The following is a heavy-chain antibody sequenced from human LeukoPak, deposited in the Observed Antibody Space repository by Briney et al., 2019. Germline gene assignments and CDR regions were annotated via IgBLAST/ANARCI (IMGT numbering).Heavy chain of an antibody. V-gene: IGHV3-23*01. CDR3: ARGGSTVTTISTS. D-gene: IGHD4-17*01. CDR1: GFTFSTYA. Sequence: GGSLRLSCVASGFTFSTYAMSWVRQAPGKGLEWVSAIEASGGTTYYADSVKGRFTISRDNAKNTLYLQMNSLTAEDTAMYYCARGGSTVTTISTSWGQGTLVTVSS. J-gene: IGHJ5*02. CDR2: IEASGGTT.